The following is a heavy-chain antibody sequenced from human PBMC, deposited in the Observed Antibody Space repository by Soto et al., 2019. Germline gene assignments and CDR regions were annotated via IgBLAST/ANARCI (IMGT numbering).Heavy chain of an antibody. Sequence: QVQLQESGPGLVKPSQTLSLTCTVSGGSISSGGYYWSWIRQHPGKGLEWIGYIYYSGSTYYNPSLKGRVTISGDTSKNQFSLKLSSVTAADTAVYYCARGGRFLEWLEGGSFDYWGQGTLVTVSS. V-gene: IGHV4-31*03. CDR1: GGSISSGGYY. J-gene: IGHJ4*02. CDR2: IYYSGST. CDR3: ARGGRFLEWLEGGSFDY. D-gene: IGHD3-3*01.